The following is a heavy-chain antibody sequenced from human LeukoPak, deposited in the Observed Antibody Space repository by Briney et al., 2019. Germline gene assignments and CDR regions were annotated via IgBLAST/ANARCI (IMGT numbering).Heavy chain of an antibody. CDR2: ISASRDIT. V-gene: IGHV3-48*01. Sequence: GGSLRLSCAASGFNYSSYTMNWVRQAPGMGLEWLSYISASRDITYYADSVKGRFTISRDNAKNSLYLQMNSLRAEDTAVYYCAREQWLVLSYFDSWGQGTLVTVSS. D-gene: IGHD6-19*01. CDR1: GFNYSSYT. J-gene: IGHJ4*02. CDR3: AREQWLVLSYFDS.